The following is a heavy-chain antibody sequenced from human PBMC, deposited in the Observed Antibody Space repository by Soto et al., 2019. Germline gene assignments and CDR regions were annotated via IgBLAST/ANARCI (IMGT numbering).Heavy chain of an antibody. J-gene: IGHJ5*02. D-gene: IGHD1-26*01. Sequence: GGSLRLSCVASGFSVTNSYLTWVRQAAGKGLEWISTIYSGGRTYYADPVKGRFTISRDNSNNTLFLQMNSLRGEDTAIYYCARTIVAATKYNWFDLWGQGTLVTVSS. CDR3: ARTIVAATKYNWFDL. CDR2: IYSGGRT. CDR1: GFSVTNSY. V-gene: IGHV3-53*01.